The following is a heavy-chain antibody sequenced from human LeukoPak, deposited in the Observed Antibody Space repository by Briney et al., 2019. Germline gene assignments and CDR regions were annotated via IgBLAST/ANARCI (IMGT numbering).Heavy chain of an antibody. V-gene: IGHV1-2*02. J-gene: IGHJ4*02. D-gene: IGHD6-13*01. Sequence: ASVTLSCKASGYTFTGYYMHWVRQAPGQELEWMGWLSPSSGDTKLAQKFQGRVTMTRDTSISTAYMELSRLRSDDTAVYYCARATEISSLYLAYWGQG. CDR2: LSPSSGDT. CDR1: GYTFTGYY. CDR3: ARATEISSLYLAY.